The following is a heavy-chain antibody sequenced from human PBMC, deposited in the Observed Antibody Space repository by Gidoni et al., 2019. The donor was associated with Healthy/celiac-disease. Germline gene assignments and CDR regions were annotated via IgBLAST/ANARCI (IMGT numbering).Heavy chain of an antibody. Sequence: EVQLVETGGGLIQPGGSLRLSCAASGFTVSSNYMSWVRQAPGKGLEWVSVIYSGGSTYYADSVKGRFTISRDNSKNTLYLQMNSLRAEDTAVYYCARGRRSGSGSYYWEFSEKRGENWFDPWGQGTLVTVSS. J-gene: IGHJ5*02. V-gene: IGHV3-53*02. CDR2: IYSGGST. CDR1: GFTVSSNY. CDR3: ARGRRSGSGSYYWEFSEKRGENWFDP. D-gene: IGHD3-10*01.